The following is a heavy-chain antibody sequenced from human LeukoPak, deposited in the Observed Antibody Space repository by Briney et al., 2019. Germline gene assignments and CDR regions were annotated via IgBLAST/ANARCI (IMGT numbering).Heavy chain of an antibody. CDR1: GFTFSSYG. D-gene: IGHD1-26*01. CDR2: ISYDGSNK. CDR3: ASYTLSGRYSPRFDY. J-gene: IGHJ4*02. V-gene: IGHV3-30*03. Sequence: GGSLRLSCAASGFTFSSYGMHWVRQAPGKGLEWVAVISYDGSNKYYADSVKGRFTISRDNSKNTLYLQMNSLRAEDTAVYYCASYTLSGRYSPRFDYWGQGTLVTVSS.